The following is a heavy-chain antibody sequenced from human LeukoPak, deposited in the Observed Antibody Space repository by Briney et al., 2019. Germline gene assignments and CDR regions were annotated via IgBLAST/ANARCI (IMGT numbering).Heavy chain of an antibody. J-gene: IGHJ4*02. D-gene: IGHD3-10*01. CDR1: GGSISSYY. V-gene: IGHV4-59*01. CDR3: ARTGLLWFGELSPYFDY. CDR2: IYYSGST. Sequence: SETLSLTCTVSGGSISSYYWSWIRQPPGKGLEWIGYIYYSGSTNYNPSLKSRVTISVDTSKNQFSLKLSSVTAADTAVYYCARTGLLWFGELSPYFDYWSQGTLVTVSS.